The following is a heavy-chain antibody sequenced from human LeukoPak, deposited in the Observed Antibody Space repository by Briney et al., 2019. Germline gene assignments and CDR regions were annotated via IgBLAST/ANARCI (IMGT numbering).Heavy chain of an antibody. CDR1: GYTFTGYY. J-gene: IGHJ4*02. V-gene: IGHV1-2*02. Sequence: ASVKVSCKASGYTFTGYYMHWVRQAPGQGLEWMGWINPNSGGTNYAQKFQGRVTMTRDTSISTAYMELSRQRFDDTAVYYCARDDFWSGYLQLDYWGQGTLVTVSS. CDR3: ARDDFWSGYLQLDY. D-gene: IGHD3-3*01. CDR2: INPNSGGT.